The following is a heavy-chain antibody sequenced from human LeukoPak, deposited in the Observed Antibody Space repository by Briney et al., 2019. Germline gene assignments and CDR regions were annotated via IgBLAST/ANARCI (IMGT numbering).Heavy chain of an antibody. CDR2: INHSGST. D-gene: IGHD1-26*01. V-gene: IGHV4-34*01. CDR3: ASNSGIVGAIDY. Sequence: SETLSLTCAVYGGSFSGYYWSWIRQPPGKGLEWIGEINHSGSTNYNPSLKSRVTISVDTSKNQFSLKLSSVTAADTAVYYCASNSGIVGAIDYWGQGTLVTVSS. CDR1: GGSFSGYY. J-gene: IGHJ4*02.